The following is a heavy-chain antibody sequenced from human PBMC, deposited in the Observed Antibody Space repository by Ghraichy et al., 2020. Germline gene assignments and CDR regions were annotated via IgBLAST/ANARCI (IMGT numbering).Heavy chain of an antibody. CDR3: ARGGDIVVVPAAIPTYGYYFDY. CDR1: GGSISSSSYY. V-gene: IGHV4-39*07. CDR2: IYYSGST. Sequence: SETLSLTCTVSGGSISSSSYYWGWIRQPPGKGLEWIGSIYYSGSTYYNPSLKSRVTISVDTSKNQFSLKLSSVTAADTAVYYCARGGDIVVVPAAIPTYGYYFDYWGQGTLVTVSS. J-gene: IGHJ4*02. D-gene: IGHD2-2*01.